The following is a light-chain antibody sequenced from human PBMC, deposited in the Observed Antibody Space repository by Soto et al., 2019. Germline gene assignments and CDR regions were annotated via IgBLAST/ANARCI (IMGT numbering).Light chain of an antibody. CDR2: KAS. CDR1: QSISSW. CDR3: QQYTGGLT. Sequence: DIQMTQSPSTLSASVGDRVTITCRASQSISSWLAWYQQKPGKAPKLLIYKASSLESGVPSRFSGSGSGTVFTLTSSSLQPDDFATYYCQQYTGGLTFGGGTKVDIK. J-gene: IGKJ4*01. V-gene: IGKV1-5*03.